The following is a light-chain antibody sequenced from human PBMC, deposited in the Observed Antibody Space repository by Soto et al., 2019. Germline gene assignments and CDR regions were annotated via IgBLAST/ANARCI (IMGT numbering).Light chain of an antibody. V-gene: IGKV3-20*01. J-gene: IGKJ1*01. CDR1: QSVSSSY. CDR3: QQYGSS. CDR2: GAS. Sequence: EIVLTQYPGTLSLSPGERATLSCRASQSVSSSYLAWYQQKPGQAPRLLIYGASSRATGIPDRFSGSGSGTDFTLTISRLEPEDFAVYYCQQYGSSFGQGTKVDI.